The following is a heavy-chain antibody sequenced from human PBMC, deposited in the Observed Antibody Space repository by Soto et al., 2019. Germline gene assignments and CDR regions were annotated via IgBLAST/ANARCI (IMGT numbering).Heavy chain of an antibody. CDR3: ARGQLLWFGELLSNWFDP. V-gene: IGHV1-8*02. CDR1: GYTFTGYY. CDR2: MNPNSGNT. D-gene: IGHD3-10*01. J-gene: IGHJ5*02. Sequence: ASVKVSCKASGYTFTGYYMHWVRQAPGQGLEWMGWMNPNSGNTGYAQKFQGRVTMTRNTSISTAYMELSSLRSEDTAVYYCARGQLLWFGELLSNWFDPWGQGTLVTVSS.